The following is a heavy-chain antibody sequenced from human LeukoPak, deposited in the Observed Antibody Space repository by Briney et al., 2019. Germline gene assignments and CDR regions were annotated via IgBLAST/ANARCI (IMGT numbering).Heavy chain of an antibody. CDR3: ARVVVRNWFDP. CDR2: IYYSGST. CDR1: GGSISSYY. Sequence: SETLSLTCTVSGGSISSYYWSWIRQPPGKGLEWIGYIYYSGSTNYNPSLKSRVTISADTSKNQFSLKLSSVTAADTAVYYCARVVVRNWFDPWGQGTLVTVSS. J-gene: IGHJ5*02. V-gene: IGHV4-59*01. D-gene: IGHD6-6*01.